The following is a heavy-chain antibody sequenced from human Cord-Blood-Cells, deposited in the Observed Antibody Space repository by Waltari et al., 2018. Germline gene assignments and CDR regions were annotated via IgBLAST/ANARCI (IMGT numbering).Heavy chain of an antibody. Sequence: QVQLQQWGAGLLKPSETLSLTCAVYGGSFSGYYWSWIRQPPGKGLEWIGEINHSGSTNYNPSLKSRVTRSVDTSKNQFSLKLSSVTAADTAVYYCARGTAAAGTNAFDIWGQGTMVTVSS. CDR3: ARGTAAAGTNAFDI. J-gene: IGHJ3*02. D-gene: IGHD6-13*01. CDR2: INHSGST. CDR1: GGSFSGYY. V-gene: IGHV4-34*01.